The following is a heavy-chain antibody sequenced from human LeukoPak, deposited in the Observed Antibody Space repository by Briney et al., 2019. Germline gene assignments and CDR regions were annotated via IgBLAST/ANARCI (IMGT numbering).Heavy chain of an antibody. CDR1: GFTFSSYS. CDR3: ARGFDSSGYYRSPIDY. V-gene: IGHV3-21*01. Sequence: GGSLRLSCAASGFTFSSYSMNWVRQAPGKGLEWVSSISSSSSYIYYADSVKGRFTISRDNAKNSLYLQMNSLRAEDTAVYYCARGFDSSGYYRSPIDYWGQGTLVTVSS. CDR2: ISSSSSYI. D-gene: IGHD3-22*01. J-gene: IGHJ4*02.